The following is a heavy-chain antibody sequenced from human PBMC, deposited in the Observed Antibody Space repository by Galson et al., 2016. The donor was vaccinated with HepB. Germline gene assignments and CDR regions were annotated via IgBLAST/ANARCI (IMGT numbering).Heavy chain of an antibody. CDR3: VRGSTAPDV. D-gene: IGHD3-16*01. CDR1: GFSISNYA. Sequence: SLRLSCAASGFSISNYAMSWVRQAPGRGPEWVSGMSGSDSRTFHVDSVKGRFTISRDHSRNTVDLQMNSLKTEDKGVYYCVRGSTAPDVWGKGPTVTVSS. V-gene: IGHV3-23*01. J-gene: IGHJ6*04. CDR2: MSGSDSRT.